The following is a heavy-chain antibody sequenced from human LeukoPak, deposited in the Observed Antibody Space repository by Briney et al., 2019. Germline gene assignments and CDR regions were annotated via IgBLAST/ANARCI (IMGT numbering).Heavy chain of an antibody. V-gene: IGHV4-39*01. Sequence: PSETLSLTCTVSGASIISTSHYWGWIRQPPGKGLEWIGSIYYSGDTYYNPSLKSRVTMSVDTPKNQFSLKLNSVTAADTAVYYCARSTTIPYHAFDIWGQGTMVTVSS. D-gene: IGHD2-2*01. J-gene: IGHJ3*02. CDR3: ARSTTIPYHAFDI. CDR2: IYYSGDT. CDR1: GASIISTSHY.